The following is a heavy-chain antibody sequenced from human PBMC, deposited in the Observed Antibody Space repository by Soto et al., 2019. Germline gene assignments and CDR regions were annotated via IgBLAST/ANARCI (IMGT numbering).Heavy chain of an antibody. D-gene: IGHD3-9*01. J-gene: IGHJ4*02. Sequence: GSLRLSCAASGFNFSSYAMSWVRQAPGKGLEWVSAISGSGGSTYYADSVKGRFTISRDNSKNTLYLQMNSLRAEDTAVYYCAKEGYYDILTGYYDYWGQGTLVTVSS. CDR2: ISGSGGST. CDR3: AKEGYYDILTGYYDY. V-gene: IGHV3-23*01. CDR1: GFNFSSYA.